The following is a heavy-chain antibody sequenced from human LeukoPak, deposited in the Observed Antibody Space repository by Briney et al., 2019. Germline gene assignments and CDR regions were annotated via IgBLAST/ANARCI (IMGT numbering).Heavy chain of an antibody. CDR3: ARSSSAHYYDSSGYLPSHFDC. J-gene: IGHJ4*02. CDR1: GGSFSGYY. Sequence: LKPSETLSLTCAVYGGSFSGYYWNWIRQPPEKGLEWIGEINQSGSINYNPSLKSRVTMSVDTSKNQFSLKLSSVTAADTAVYYCARSSSAHYYDSSGYLPSHFDCWGQGTLVTVSS. V-gene: IGHV4-34*01. D-gene: IGHD3-22*01. CDR2: INQSGSI.